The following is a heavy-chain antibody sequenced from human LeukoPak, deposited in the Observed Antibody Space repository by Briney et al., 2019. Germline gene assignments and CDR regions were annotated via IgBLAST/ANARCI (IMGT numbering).Heavy chain of an antibody. D-gene: IGHD3-22*01. J-gene: IGHJ4*02. CDR1: GFTFDDYT. Sequence: GGSLRLSCAASGFTFDDYTMHWVRQAPGKGLEWVSLISWDGGSTYCADSVKGRFTISRDNSKNSLYLQMNSLRTEDTALYYCAKENLIDYDSSRPASYFDYWGQGTLVTVSS. CDR3: AKENLIDYDSSRPASYFDY. V-gene: IGHV3-43*01. CDR2: ISWDGGST.